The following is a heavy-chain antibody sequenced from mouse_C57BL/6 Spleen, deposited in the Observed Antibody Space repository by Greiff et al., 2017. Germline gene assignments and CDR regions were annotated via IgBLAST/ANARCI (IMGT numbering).Heavy chain of an antibody. V-gene: IGHV1-82*01. CDR2: IYPGDGDT. D-gene: IGHD3-2*02. CDR1: GYAFSSSW. J-gene: IGHJ3*01. CDR3: ARSGNVAY. Sequence: VQRVESGPELVKPGASVKISCKASGYAFSSSWMNWVKQRPGKGLEWIGRIYPGDGDTNYNGKFKGKATLTADKSSSTAYMQLSSLTSEDSAVYFCARSGNVAYWGQGTLVTVSA.